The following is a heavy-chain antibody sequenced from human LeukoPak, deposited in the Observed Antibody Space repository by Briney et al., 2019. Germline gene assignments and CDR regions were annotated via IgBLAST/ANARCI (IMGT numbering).Heavy chain of an antibody. J-gene: IGHJ4*02. CDR3: ARVVIPRRYYYDSSCLGSAIDD. V-gene: IGHV1-2*02. CDR2: INPNSGGT. Sequence: ASVKVSCTASGYTFTGYYMHWVRQAPGQGLEWMGWINPNSGGTNYAQKFQGRVTITRDTSNSTAYMELSRLRSDDTAVYYCARVVIPRRYYYDSSCLGSAIDDWGQGTLVTVSS. CDR1: GYTFTGYY. D-gene: IGHD3-22*01.